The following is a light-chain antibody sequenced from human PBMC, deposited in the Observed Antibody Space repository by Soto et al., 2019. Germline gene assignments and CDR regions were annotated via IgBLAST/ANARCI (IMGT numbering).Light chain of an antibody. CDR3: SSYAGSNNLV. V-gene: IGLV2-8*01. J-gene: IGLJ2*01. CDR2: EVS. Sequence: QSALTQPPSASGSPGQSVTISCTGTSSDVGGYNYVSWYQQHPGKAPKLMIYEVSERPSGVPDRFSGSKSGNTASLTVSGVQAEDEADYCCSSYAGSNNLVFGGGTKVTVL. CDR1: SSDVGGYNY.